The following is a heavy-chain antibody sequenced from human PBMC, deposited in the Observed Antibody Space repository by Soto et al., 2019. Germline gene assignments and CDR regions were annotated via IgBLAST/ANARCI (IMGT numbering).Heavy chain of an antibody. V-gene: IGHV1-69*02. J-gene: IGHJ5*02. Sequence: QVQLVQSGAEVKKPGSSVKVSCKASGGTFSSYPISWVRQAPGQGLEWMGRIIPILNIANYAQKFQGRVTLTADKSTITAYMELSTVKSEDTAVYHCARLRAATASLYGCDPSGQGSMVTGPS. CDR2: IIPILNIA. CDR3: ARLRAATASLYGCDP. D-gene: IGHD2-21*02. CDR1: GGTFSSYP.